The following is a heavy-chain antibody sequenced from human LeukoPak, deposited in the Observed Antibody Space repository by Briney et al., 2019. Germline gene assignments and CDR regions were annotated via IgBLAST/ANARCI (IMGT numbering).Heavy chain of an antibody. D-gene: IGHD6-19*01. CDR3: ARSSSGWYVGMDLDY. Sequence: GESLKISRKGSGYSFTSYWIGWVRQMPGKGLEWMGIIYPGDSDTRYSPSFQGQVTISADKSISTAYLQWSSLKASDTAMYYCARSSSGWYVGMDLDYWGQGTLVTVSS. V-gene: IGHV5-51*01. J-gene: IGHJ4*02. CDR2: IYPGDSDT. CDR1: GYSFTSYW.